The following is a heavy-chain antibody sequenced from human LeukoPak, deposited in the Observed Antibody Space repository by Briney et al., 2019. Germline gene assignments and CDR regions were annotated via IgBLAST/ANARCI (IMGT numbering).Heavy chain of an antibody. CDR2: ISWNSGSI. V-gene: IGHV3-9*01. J-gene: IGHJ4*02. D-gene: IGHD5-12*01. CDR1: GFTFDDYA. Sequence: GRSLRLSCAASGFTFDDYAMHWVRQAPGKGLEWVSGISWNSGSIGYADSVKGRFTISRDNSKNTLYLQMNSLRAEDTAVYYCAKMLATIGFGHYFDYWGQGTLVTVSS. CDR3: AKMLATIGFGHYFDY.